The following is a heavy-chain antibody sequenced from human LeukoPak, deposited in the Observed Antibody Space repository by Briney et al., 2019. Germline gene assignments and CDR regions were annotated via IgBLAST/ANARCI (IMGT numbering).Heavy chain of an antibody. V-gene: IGHV4-34*01. J-gene: IGHJ6*04. D-gene: IGHD2-2*02. CDR1: GGSFSGYY. CDR2: INHSGST. Sequence: SETLSLTCAVYGGSFSGYYWSWIRQPPGKGLEWIGGINHSGSTNYNPSLKSRGTISVDTSTTQFSLKLSYVTAADTAVYYCARGKGVVVPAAIRYYYYGMDVWGKGTTVTVSS. CDR3: ARGKGVVVPAAIRYYYYGMDV.